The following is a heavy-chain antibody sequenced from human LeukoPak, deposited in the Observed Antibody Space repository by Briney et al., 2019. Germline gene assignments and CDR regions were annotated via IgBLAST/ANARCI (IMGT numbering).Heavy chain of an antibody. CDR2: ISSSSSTI. CDR1: GFTFSSYG. V-gene: IGHV3-48*01. D-gene: IGHD3-22*01. J-gene: IGHJ4*02. Sequence: SGGSLRLSCAASGFTFSSYGMTWVRQAPGKGLEWVSYISSSSSTIYYADSVKGRFTISRDNAKNSLYLQMNSLRAEDTAVYYCAKARSGYYFLGNDYWGQGTLVTVSS. CDR3: AKARSGYYFLGNDY.